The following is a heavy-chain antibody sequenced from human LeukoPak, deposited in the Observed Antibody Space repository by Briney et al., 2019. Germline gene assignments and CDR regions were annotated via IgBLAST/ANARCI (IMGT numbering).Heavy chain of an antibody. CDR1: GYTFTDYY. D-gene: IGHD1-26*01. CDR2: INPTSGGT. V-gene: IGHV1-2*06. Sequence: ASVKVSCKASGYTFTDYYMHWVRQAPGQGLEWMGRINPTSGGTTYAQKFQDRVTMTRDMSITTAYMELNRLRSDDTAVYYCARGQGERELNWDQGTLVTVSS. CDR3: ARGQGERELN. J-gene: IGHJ4*02.